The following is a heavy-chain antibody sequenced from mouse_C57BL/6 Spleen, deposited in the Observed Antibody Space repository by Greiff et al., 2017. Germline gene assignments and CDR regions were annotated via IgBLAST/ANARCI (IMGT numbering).Heavy chain of an antibody. J-gene: IGHJ2*01. V-gene: IGHV1-82*01. Sequence: QVQLKESGPELVKPGASVKISCKASGYAFSSSWMNWVKQRPGKGLEWIGRIYPGDGDINYNGKFKGKATLTADKSSSTAYMQLSSLTSEDSAVYVCARSGQLGYYLDYWGQGTTLTVSS. CDR2: IYPGDGDI. CDR1: GYAFSSSW. D-gene: IGHD3-2*01. CDR3: ARSGQLGYYLDY.